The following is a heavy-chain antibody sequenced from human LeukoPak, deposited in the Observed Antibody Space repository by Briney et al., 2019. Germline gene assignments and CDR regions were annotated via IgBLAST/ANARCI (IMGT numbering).Heavy chain of an antibody. CDR1: GYTFTGYY. Sequence: ASVNVSCKASGYTFTGYYMHWVRQAPGQGLEWMGWINPNSGGTNYAQKFQGRVTITTDESTSTAYMELSSLRSEDTAVYYCARASVLNYFDYWGQGTLVTVSS. V-gene: IGHV1-2*02. J-gene: IGHJ4*02. CDR3: ARASVLNYFDY. D-gene: IGHD2-2*01. CDR2: INPNSGGT.